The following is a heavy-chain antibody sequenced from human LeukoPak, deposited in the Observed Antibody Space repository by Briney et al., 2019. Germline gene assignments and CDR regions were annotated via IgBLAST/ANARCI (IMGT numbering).Heavy chain of an antibody. CDR2: IYHSGST. CDR3: ARDLGSARGY. CDR1: GGSISSSSYY. J-gene: IGHJ4*02. D-gene: IGHD6-19*01. Sequence: WESLSLTCTVSGGSISSSSYYWGWVRQPPGKGLEWIGEIYHSGSTNNNPSLNSRVTITVEKTKNQFYLTMSSVTARATAVYYCARDLGSARGYWGQGTPVTVSS. V-gene: IGHV4-39*07.